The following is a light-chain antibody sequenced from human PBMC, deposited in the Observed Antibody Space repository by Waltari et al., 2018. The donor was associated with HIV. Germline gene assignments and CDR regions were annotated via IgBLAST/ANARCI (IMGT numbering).Light chain of an antibody. J-gene: IGKJ3*01. CDR2: AAS. Sequence: DIQMTQSPSSVSASVGDRVTITCRASQDISSWLAWYQQKPGKAPNLLIYAASSLQSGVPSRFSGSGSGTDFTLTISSLQPEDFATYYCQQINTFPGTFGPGTKVDIK. V-gene: IGKV1-12*01. CDR1: QDISSW. CDR3: QQINTFPGT.